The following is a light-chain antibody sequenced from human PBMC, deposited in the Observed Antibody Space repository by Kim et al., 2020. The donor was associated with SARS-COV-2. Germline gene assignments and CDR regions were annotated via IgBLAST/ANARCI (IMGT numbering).Light chain of an antibody. J-gene: IGLJ3*02. V-gene: IGLV3-21*04. CDR3: QVWDSSSDHRV. CDR2: YDS. Sequence: VSVAPGKTARITCGGNNIGSKSVHWYQQKPGQAPVLVIYYDSDRPSGIPERFSGSNSGNTATLTISRVEAGDEADYYCQVWDSSSDHRVFGGGTQLTVL. CDR1: NIGSKS.